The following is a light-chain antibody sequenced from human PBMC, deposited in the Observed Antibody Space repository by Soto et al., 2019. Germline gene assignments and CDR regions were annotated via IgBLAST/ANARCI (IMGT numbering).Light chain of an antibody. Sequence: QSALTQPASVSGSPGQSITISCTGTSSDVGGYNYVSWYQQHPGKAPKLIIYEVSNRPSGVSNRFSGSKSGNTASLTISGLQAEDEADYYCSSYTSGSTLVVFSGGTKLTVL. CDR3: SSYTSGSTLVV. CDR2: EVS. J-gene: IGLJ2*01. V-gene: IGLV2-14*01. CDR1: SSDVGGYNY.